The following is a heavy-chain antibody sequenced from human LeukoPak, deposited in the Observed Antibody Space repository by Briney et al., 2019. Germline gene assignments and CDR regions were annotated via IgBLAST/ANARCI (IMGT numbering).Heavy chain of an antibody. V-gene: IGHV3-53*01. J-gene: IGHJ4*02. CDR3: ARDLYSSGWYVDY. Sequence: GSLRLSCAASGFTVSSNYMSWVRQAPGKGLEWVSVIYSGGSTYYADSVKGRFTISRDNSKNTLYLQMNSLRAEDTAVYYCARDLYSSGWYVDYWGQGTLVTVSS. D-gene: IGHD6-19*01. CDR2: IYSGGST. CDR1: GFTVSSNY.